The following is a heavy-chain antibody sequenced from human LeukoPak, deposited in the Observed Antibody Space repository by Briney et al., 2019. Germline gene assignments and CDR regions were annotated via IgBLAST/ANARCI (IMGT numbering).Heavy chain of an antibody. CDR1: GGSISSGGYY. D-gene: IGHD3-10*01. J-gene: IGHJ4*02. V-gene: IGHV4-31*03. Sequence: PSETLSLTCTVSGGSISSGGYYWSWIRQHPGKGLEWIGYIYYSGSTYYNPSLKSRVTISVDTSKNQFSLKLSSVTAADTAVYYCARDQPNPGVGYFDYWGQGTLVTVSS. CDR2: IYYSGST. CDR3: ARDQPNPGVGYFDY.